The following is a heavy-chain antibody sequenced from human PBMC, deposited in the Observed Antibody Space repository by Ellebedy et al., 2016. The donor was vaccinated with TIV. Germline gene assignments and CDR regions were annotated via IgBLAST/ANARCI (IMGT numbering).Heavy chain of an antibody. CDR3: AASESADSDY. D-gene: IGHD2-2*01. J-gene: IGHJ4*02. Sequence: MPSETLSLTCTVSGGSIRNYYWTWIRQPPGKGLAWIGHMYYSGSSNYNPSIRSRVTMSIDTSKNQFSLKMSSVTAADPAVYYCAASESADSDYWGPGTLVTVSS. CDR2: MYYSGSS. CDR1: GGSIRNYY. V-gene: IGHV4-59*01.